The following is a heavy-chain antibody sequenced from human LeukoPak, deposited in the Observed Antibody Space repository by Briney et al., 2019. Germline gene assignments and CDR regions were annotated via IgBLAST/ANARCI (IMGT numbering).Heavy chain of an antibody. V-gene: IGHV3-30*04. D-gene: IGHD1-26*01. Sequence: GGSLRLSCAASGFTFSSYAMHWVRQAPGKGLEWVAVISYDGSNKYYADSVKGRFTISRDNSKNTLYLQMNSLRAEDTAVYYCARDLGRASYYNYYGMDVWGQGTTVTVSS. J-gene: IGHJ6*02. CDR1: GFTFSSYA. CDR2: ISYDGSNK. CDR3: ARDLGRASYYNYYGMDV.